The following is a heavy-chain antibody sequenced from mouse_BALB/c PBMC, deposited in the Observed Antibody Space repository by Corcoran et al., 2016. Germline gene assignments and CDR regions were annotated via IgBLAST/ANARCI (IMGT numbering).Heavy chain of an antibody. CDR3: ARDDGDYVPY. J-gene: IGHJ3*01. CDR2: ISYDGSN. CDR1: VYSITRGYY. Sequence: DVELQESGPGLVKPSQSLSLTCSLTVYSITRGYYWNWIRQFPGNKLEWMGYISYDGSNNYNPSLKNRISITRDTSKNQFFLKLNTVTTEDTATYYCARDDGDYVPYWGQGTPVTVSA. D-gene: IGHD2-13*01. V-gene: IGHV3-6*02.